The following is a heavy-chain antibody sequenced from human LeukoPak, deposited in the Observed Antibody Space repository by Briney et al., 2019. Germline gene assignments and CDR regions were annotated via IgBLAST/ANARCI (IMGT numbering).Heavy chain of an antibody. V-gene: IGHV4-31*03. CDR2: IYYSGST. D-gene: IGHD3-9*01. Sequence: PSETLSLTCTVSGGSISSGGYYWSWIRQHPGKGLEWIGYIYYSGSTYYNPSLKSRATISVDTSKNQFSLKLSSVTAADTAVYYCARGASVLRYFDWLSPFDYWGQGTLVTVSS. CDR3: ARGASVLRYFDWLSPFDY. J-gene: IGHJ4*02. CDR1: GGSISSGGYY.